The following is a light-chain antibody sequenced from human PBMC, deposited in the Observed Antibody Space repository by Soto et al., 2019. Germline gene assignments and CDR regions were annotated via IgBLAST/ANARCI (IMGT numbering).Light chain of an antibody. CDR3: SSFTTTYFYV. Sequence: QSVLTQPASVSGSLGQSITLSCTGSGGDIGAYNYVAWYQQHPGKAPKLIVYGVTHRPSGVSSRFSASKSAYTASLTISALQAEDEADYYCSSFTTTYFYVFGPGTKLTVL. V-gene: IGLV2-14*01. CDR1: GGDIGAYNY. CDR2: GVT. J-gene: IGLJ1*01.